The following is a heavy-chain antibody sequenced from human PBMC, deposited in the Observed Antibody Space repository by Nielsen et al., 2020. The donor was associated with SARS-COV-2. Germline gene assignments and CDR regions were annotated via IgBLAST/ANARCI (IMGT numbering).Heavy chain of an antibody. Sequence: GSLRLSCAASGFTFSSYGMHWVRQAPGKGLEWVAVISYDGSNKYYADSVKGRFTISRDNSKNTLYLQMNSLRAEDTAVYYCAKAVVAATPPAFDIWGQGTMVTVSS. CDR2: ISYDGSNK. CDR1: GFTFSSYG. V-gene: IGHV3-30*18. J-gene: IGHJ3*02. CDR3: AKAVVAATPPAFDI. D-gene: IGHD2-15*01.